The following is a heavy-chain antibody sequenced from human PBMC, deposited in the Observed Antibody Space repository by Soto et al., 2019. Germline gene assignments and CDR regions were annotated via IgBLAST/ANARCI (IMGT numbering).Heavy chain of an antibody. CDR1: GGTFNTYT. J-gene: IGHJ6*02. CDR2: IIPILDIA. D-gene: IGHD1-1*01. V-gene: IGHV1-69*08. CDR3: ARDRGTTGTKCRCMDV. Sequence: QVQLVQSGAEVKKPGSSVKVSCKASGGTFNTYTISWVRQAPGQGLEWMGRIIPILDIANYAQKFQGRVTITADKSTSTAYMELSSLRSEDTGVYYCARDRGTTGTKCRCMDVWGQGTTVTVSS.